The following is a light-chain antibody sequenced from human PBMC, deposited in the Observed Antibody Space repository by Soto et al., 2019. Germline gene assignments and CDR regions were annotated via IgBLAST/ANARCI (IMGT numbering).Light chain of an antibody. CDR2: RND. CDR3: AARDDRLNGNL. J-gene: IGLJ1*01. Sequence: QSVLTQPPSASGTPGQAVSISCSGSDSNIGSNYVYWYQQVPALAPKLLIFRNDQRPSGVPDRFSGFKSGTSASLGISGLRPEDEAFYYCAARDDRLNGNLFGTGTKVTVL. CDR1: DSNIGSNY. V-gene: IGLV1-47*01.